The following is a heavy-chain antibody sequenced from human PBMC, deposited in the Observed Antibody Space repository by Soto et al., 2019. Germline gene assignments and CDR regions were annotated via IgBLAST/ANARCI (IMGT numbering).Heavy chain of an antibody. CDR1: GFTFSSYW. J-gene: IGHJ5*02. V-gene: IGHV3-74*01. CDR3: AREGMGFSNWFDP. Sequence: GGSLRLSCAASGFTFSSYWMHWVRQAPGKGLVWVSRMNSDGSDTNYADSVKGRFTISRDNAKNTVYLQMNSLRVEDTAVYCCAREGMGFSNWFDPRGQGTLVTVSS. D-gene: IGHD2-8*01. CDR2: MNSDGSDT.